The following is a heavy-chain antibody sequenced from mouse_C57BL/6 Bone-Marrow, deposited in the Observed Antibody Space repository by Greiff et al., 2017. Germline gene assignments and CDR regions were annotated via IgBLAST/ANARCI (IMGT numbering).Heavy chain of an antibody. D-gene: IGHD1-1*01. J-gene: IGHJ1*03. CDR3: TTYYYGSRGYFAV. CDR1: GYTFTSYW. CDR2: IYPGNSDT. V-gene: IGHV1-5*01. Sequence: VQLQQSGTVLARPGASVKMSCKTSGYTFTSYWMHWVKQRPGQGLEWIGAIYPGNSDTSYNQKFKGKAKLTAVTSASTAYMELSSLTNEDSAVYYCTTYYYGSRGYFAVWGTGTTVTVSS.